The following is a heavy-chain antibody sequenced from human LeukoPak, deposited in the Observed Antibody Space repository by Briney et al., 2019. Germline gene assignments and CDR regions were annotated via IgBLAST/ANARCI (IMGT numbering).Heavy chain of an antibody. Sequence: SETLSLTCAVYGGSFSGYYWSWIRQPPGKGLEWIGEINHSGSTNYNPSLKSRVTISVDTSKNQFSLTLSSVTAADTAVYYCARQRRYDFWSGYQYNWFDPWGQGTLVTVSS. CDR1: GGSFSGYY. CDR2: INHSGST. V-gene: IGHV4-34*01. J-gene: IGHJ5*02. CDR3: ARQRRYDFWSGYQYNWFDP. D-gene: IGHD3-3*01.